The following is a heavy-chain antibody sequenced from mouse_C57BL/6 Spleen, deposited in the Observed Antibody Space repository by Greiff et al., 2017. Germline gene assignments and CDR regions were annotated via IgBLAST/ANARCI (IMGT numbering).Heavy chain of an antibody. CDR3: ARDYGSSKGAY. D-gene: IGHD1-1*01. V-gene: IGHV1-19*01. CDR2: INPYNGGT. CDR1: GYTFTDYY. Sequence: EVQLQQSGPVLVKPGASVKMSCKASGYTFTDYYLNWVKQSHGKSLEWIGVINPYNGGTSYNQKFKGKATLTVDPSSSPAYMALNSLTSEDSAVYFCARDYGSSKGAYWGQGTLVTVAA. J-gene: IGHJ3*01.